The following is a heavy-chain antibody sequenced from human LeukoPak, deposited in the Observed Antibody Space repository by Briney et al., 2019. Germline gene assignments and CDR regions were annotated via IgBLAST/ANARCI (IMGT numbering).Heavy chain of an antibody. D-gene: IGHD6-6*01. CDR1: VGSFSSYY. V-gene: IGHV4-4*09. Sequence: SETLSLTCTVSVGSFSSYYWSWIRQPPGKGLEWIGYIYTSGSTNYNPSLKSRVTISVDTSKNQFSLKLSSVTAADTAVYYCARRSRIAARPGSFYFDYWGQGTLVTVSS. CDR3: ARRSRIAARPGSFYFDY. J-gene: IGHJ4*02. CDR2: IYTSGST.